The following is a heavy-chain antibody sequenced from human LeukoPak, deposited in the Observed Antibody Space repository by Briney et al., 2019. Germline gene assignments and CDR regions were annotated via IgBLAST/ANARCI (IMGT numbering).Heavy chain of an antibody. Sequence: GGSLRLSCAASGFTFSSYSMNWVRQAPGKGLEWVSSISSSSSYIYYADSVKGRFTISRDNAKNSLYLQMNSLRAEDTAVYHCARGSIVGAYYYYGMDVWGQGTTVTVSS. CDR1: GFTFSSYS. CDR2: ISSSSSYI. CDR3: ARGSIVGAYYYYGMDV. J-gene: IGHJ6*02. D-gene: IGHD2-15*01. V-gene: IGHV3-21*01.